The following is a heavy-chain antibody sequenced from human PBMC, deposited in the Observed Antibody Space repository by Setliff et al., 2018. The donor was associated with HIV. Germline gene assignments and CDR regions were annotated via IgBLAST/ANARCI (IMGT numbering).Heavy chain of an antibody. CDR2: IYYDGSNK. CDR1: GFTFSSYG. V-gene: IGHV3-33*01. J-gene: IGHJ3*02. CDR3: AREMSTFYTFDI. Sequence: GSLRLSCAASGFTFSSYGMHWVRQAPGKGLEWVAVIYYDGSNKYYADPVKGRFTISRDNAKNSLSLQMNSLRAEDTAVYYCAREMSTFYTFDIWGQGTMVTVSS. D-gene: IGHD1-1*01.